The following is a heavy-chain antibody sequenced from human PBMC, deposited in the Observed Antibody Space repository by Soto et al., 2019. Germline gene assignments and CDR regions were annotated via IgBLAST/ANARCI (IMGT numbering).Heavy chain of an antibody. J-gene: IGHJ5*02. D-gene: IGHD2-15*01. Sequence: ASVKVSCKVSGYTLTELSMHWVRQAPGKGLEWMGGFDPEDGETIYAQKFQGRVTMTEDTSTDTAYMELSSLRSEDTAVYYCATSTGYCSGGSCYYWFAPWGQGTLVTVSS. CDR2: FDPEDGET. V-gene: IGHV1-24*01. CDR3: ATSTGYCSGGSCYYWFAP. CDR1: GYTLTELS.